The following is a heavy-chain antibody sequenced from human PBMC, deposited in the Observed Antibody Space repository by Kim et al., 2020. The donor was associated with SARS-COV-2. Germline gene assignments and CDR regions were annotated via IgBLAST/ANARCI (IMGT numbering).Heavy chain of an antibody. V-gene: IGHV3-48*03. D-gene: IGHD3-22*01. CDR1: GFTFSSYE. Sequence: GGSLRLSCAASGFTFSSYEMNWVRQAPGKGLEWISYISSSGGIVYYADSVKGRFTISRDNAKNSLFLQMNSLRGEDTAVYYCARSPTYHFDSSGYYIYFFDYWGQGTLVTVSS. J-gene: IGHJ4*02. CDR2: ISSSGGIV. CDR3: ARSPTYHFDSSGYYIYFFDY.